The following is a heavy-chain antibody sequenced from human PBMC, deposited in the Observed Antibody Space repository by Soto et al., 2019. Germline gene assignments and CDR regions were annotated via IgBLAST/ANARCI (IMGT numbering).Heavy chain of an antibody. CDR1: GDTVSSNRAA. J-gene: IGHJ6*02. Sequence: PSQTLSLTCAISGDTVSSNRAAWNWIRQSPSRGLEWLGRTYYRTRWYNDYAVSLKGGITINPDPSRNQFYLLVNSVTSENTAVYYCAAAPRDYLYCGLDVWGQGTTVTGS. D-gene: IGHD6-25*01. CDR3: AAAPRDYLYCGLDV. CDR2: TYYRTRWYN. V-gene: IGHV6-1*01.